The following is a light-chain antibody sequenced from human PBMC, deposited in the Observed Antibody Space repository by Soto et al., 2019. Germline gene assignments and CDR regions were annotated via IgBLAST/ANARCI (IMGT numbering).Light chain of an antibody. CDR3: QQSYSTLSIT. CDR1: QSISSY. CDR2: AAS. Sequence: DIQMTQSPSSLSASVGDRVTITCRASQSISSYLNWYQQKPGKAPKLLIYAASSLQSGVPSRFSGSGSGSDFTLTISSLHPEDFATYYCQQSYSTLSITFGQGTRLDIK. J-gene: IGKJ5*01. V-gene: IGKV1-39*01.